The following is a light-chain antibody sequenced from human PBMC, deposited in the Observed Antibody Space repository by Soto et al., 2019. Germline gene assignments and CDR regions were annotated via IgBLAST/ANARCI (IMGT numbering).Light chain of an antibody. Sequence: DIQMTQSPSTLSASVGDIVTITFRASQSISSWLALYQQKPGKAPKLLIYKASSLDSGVPSRFSGSVSGTDFSLTISNLQPEDFATYYRQQANSCPWTFGQGTKVDI. J-gene: IGKJ1*01. V-gene: IGKV1-5*03. CDR3: QQANSCPWT. CDR1: QSISSW. CDR2: KAS.